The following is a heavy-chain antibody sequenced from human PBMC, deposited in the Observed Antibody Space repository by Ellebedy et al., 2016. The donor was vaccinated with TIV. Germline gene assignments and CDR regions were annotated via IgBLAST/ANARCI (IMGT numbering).Heavy chain of an antibody. Sequence: SETLSLTCTVSGVSISRYYWSWIRQPPGKGLEWIGYVYYTGSTSYNPSLTSRVTMSVDTSKNQFSLKLSSVTAADTAVYYCARDNFDILTGSGNWFDPWGQGTLVTVSP. CDR1: GVSISRYY. CDR3: ARDNFDILTGSGNWFDP. CDR2: VYYTGST. D-gene: IGHD3-9*01. J-gene: IGHJ5*02. V-gene: IGHV4-59*01.